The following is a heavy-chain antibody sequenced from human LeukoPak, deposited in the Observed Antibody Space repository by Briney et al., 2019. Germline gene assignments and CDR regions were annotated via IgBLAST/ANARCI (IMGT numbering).Heavy chain of an antibody. CDR1: GGSISSGGYY. CDR3: ARVKIKYWFDP. J-gene: IGHJ5*02. CDR2: IYYSGST. V-gene: IGHV4-31*03. Sequence: PSQTLSLTRTVSGGSISSGGYYWSWIRQHPGKGLEWIGYIYYSGSTYYNPSLKSRVTISVDTSKNQFSLKLSSVTAADTAVYYCARVKIKYWFDPWGQGTLVTVSS.